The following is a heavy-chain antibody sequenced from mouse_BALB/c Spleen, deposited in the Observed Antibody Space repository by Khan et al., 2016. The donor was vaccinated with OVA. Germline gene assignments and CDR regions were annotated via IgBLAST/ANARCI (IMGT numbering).Heavy chain of an antibody. Sequence: QLEESGPGLVKPSQSLSLTCTVTGYSITSDYAWNWIRQFPGNKLEWLGFISYSGNTNYNPSLKSRISITRDTSKNQFFLQLNSVTAEDTATYYCERICGGDFDYWGQGTTLTVSS. CDR2: ISYSGNT. J-gene: IGHJ2*01. CDR3: ERICGGDFDY. V-gene: IGHV3-2*02. CDR1: GYSITSDYA.